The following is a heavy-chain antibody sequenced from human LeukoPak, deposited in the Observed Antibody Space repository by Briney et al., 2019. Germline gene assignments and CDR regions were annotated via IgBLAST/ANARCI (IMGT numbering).Heavy chain of an antibody. CDR1: GYSFSDYW. D-gene: IGHD2-8*02. Sequence: GESLKISCRGSGYSFSDYWIGWVRQMPGEGLEWMGLISASGSDFRNSPSFEGQVTISVDKSINTAYLQWSGLRASDTAIYYCARRPSVTGAPFDYWGQGTLVTVSS. CDR3: ARRPSVTGAPFDY. V-gene: IGHV5-51*01. CDR2: ISASGSDF. J-gene: IGHJ4*02.